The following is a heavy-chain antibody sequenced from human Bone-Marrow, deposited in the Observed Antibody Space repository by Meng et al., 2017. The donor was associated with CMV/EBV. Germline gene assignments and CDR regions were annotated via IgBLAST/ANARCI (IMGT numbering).Heavy chain of an antibody. CDR3: ARGHYYDSSGYRRDGYYFDY. D-gene: IGHD3-22*01. Sequence: SVKVSCKASGGTFSSYTISWVRQAPGQGLEWMGRIIPILGIANYAQKFQGRVTITADKSTSTAYMELSSLRSEDTAVYYCARGHYYDSSGYRRDGYYFDYWGQGPRVTCSS. CDR2: IIPILGIA. J-gene: IGHJ4*02. CDR1: GGTFSSYT. V-gene: IGHV1-69*02.